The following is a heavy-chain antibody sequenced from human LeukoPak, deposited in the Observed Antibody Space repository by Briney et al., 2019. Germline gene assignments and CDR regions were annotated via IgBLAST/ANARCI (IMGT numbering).Heavy chain of an antibody. CDR1: GFTFDDHT. CDR3: AKARSSSWSYLES. V-gene: IGHV3-43*01. Sequence: GGSLRLSCAASGFTFDDHTMHWVRQLPGKGLDWVSLISWEGSTTYYADSVKDRFTIPRDTSKNSLYLQMNSLRTEDTALYYCAKARSSSWSYLESWGQGTLVTVSS. CDR2: ISWEGSTT. J-gene: IGHJ4*02. D-gene: IGHD6-13*01.